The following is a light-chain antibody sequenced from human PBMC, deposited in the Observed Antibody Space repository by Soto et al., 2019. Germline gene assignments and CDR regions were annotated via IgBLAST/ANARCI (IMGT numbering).Light chain of an antibody. CDR2: EGS. J-gene: IGLJ2*01. V-gene: IGLV2-23*01. Sequence: QAVVTQPASVSGSPGQSITVSCTGTSSDVGGYSLVSWYHQNPGKAPKLVIYEGSKRPSGVSNRLSGSKSGNTASLTISGLQPEDEGDYYCCSYTSSTVIFGGGTKLT. CDR1: SSDVGGYSL. CDR3: CSYTSSTVI.